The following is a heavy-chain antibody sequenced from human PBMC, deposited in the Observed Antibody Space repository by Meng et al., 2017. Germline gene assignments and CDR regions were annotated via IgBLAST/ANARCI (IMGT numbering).Heavy chain of an antibody. Sequence: GESLKTSCAASGFTVSNNHMSWVRQAPGKGLEWVSVIYSGGSTHYADSVKGRFTISRDNSKNTLYLQMNSLRAEDTAVYYCARPMVRGIISGYWGQGTLVTVSS. CDR2: IYSGGST. CDR3: ARPMVRGIISGY. D-gene: IGHD3-10*01. CDR1: GFTVSNNH. J-gene: IGHJ4*02. V-gene: IGHV3-66*02.